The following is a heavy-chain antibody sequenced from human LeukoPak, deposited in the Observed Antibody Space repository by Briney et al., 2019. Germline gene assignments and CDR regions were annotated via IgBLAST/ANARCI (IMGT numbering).Heavy chain of an antibody. Sequence: SVKVSCKASGGTFSSHAISWVRQAPGQGLEWMGRIIPIFGTANYAQKFQGRVTITTDESTSTAYMELSSLRSEDTAVYYCARDYCSSTSCYPVDDYWGQGTLVTVSS. CDR2: IIPIFGTA. V-gene: IGHV1-69*05. J-gene: IGHJ4*02. CDR1: GGTFSSHA. CDR3: ARDYCSSTSCYPVDDY. D-gene: IGHD2-2*01.